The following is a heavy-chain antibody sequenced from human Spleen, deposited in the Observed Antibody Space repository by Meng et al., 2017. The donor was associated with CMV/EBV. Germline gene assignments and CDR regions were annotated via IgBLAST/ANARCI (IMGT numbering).Heavy chain of an antibody. CDR2: IKQDGSEK. CDR3: ARDRGDDFWSGYFYYYYGMDV. D-gene: IGHD3-3*01. V-gene: IGHV3-7*01. Sequence: GGSLRLSCAASGFTFSSYWMSWVRQAPGKGLEWVANIKQDGSEKYYVDSVKGRFTISRDNAKNSLYLQMNSLRAEDTAVYYCARDRGDDFWSGYFYYYYGMDVWGQGTTVTVSS. CDR1: GFTFSSYW. J-gene: IGHJ6*02.